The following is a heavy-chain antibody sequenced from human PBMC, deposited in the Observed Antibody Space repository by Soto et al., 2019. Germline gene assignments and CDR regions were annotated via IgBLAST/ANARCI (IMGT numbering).Heavy chain of an antibody. CDR2: IYHSGST. V-gene: IGHV4-59*01. CDR3: ARSKVTVITPNWFDP. Sequence: SETLSLTCTVSGGSISSYYWSWIRQPPGKGLEWIGYIYHSGSTNYNPSLKSRVTISVDTSKNQFSLKLSSVTAADTAVYYCARSKVTVITPNWFDPWGQGTLVTVSS. J-gene: IGHJ5*02. CDR1: GGSISSYY. D-gene: IGHD3-22*01.